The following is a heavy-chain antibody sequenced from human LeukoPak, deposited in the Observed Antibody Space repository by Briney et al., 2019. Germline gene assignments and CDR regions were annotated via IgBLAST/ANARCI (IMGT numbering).Heavy chain of an antibody. Sequence: TGGSLSLSGVASGLTFSSHAMTWVRQTPGKGLEWVSGITGSGGSTYHADSVKGRFTISRDNSKNTLYLQMNSLRAEDTAVYYCAKEGSVGALIDYWGQGTLVTVSS. D-gene: IGHD1-26*01. CDR3: AKEGSVGALIDY. V-gene: IGHV3-23*01. CDR1: GLTFSSHA. CDR2: ITGSGGST. J-gene: IGHJ4*02.